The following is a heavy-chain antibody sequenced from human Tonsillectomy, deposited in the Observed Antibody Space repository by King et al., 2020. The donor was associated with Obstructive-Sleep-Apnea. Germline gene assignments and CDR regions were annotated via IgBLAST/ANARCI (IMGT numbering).Heavy chain of an antibody. CDR1: GFIFSDYY. D-gene: IGHD6-13*01. J-gene: IGHJ3*02. CDR3: ARDHRIGATGFDAFDI. V-gene: IGHV3-11*01. Sequence: VQLVESGGGLVEPGGSLRLSCAASGFIFSDYYMSWIRQAPGKGLEWVSYISSSGNTMYYADSVKGRFTISRDNAKNSLYLQMNSLRAEDTAVYYCARDHRIGATGFDAFDIWGQGTMVTVSS. CDR2: ISSSGNTM.